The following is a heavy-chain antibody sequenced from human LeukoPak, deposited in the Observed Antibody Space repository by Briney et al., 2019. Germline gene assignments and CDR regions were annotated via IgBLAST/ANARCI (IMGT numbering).Heavy chain of an antibody. CDR2: ISAYNGNT. V-gene: IGHV1-18*01. CDR1: GYTFTSYG. Sequence: ASVKVSCKASGYTFTSYGISWVRQAPGQGREWMGWISAYNGNTNYAQRLQGRVTMTTDTSTSTAYMELRRLRSDDTAVYYCATQRWYYDISGYLGYWGQGTLVTVSS. D-gene: IGHD3-22*01. J-gene: IGHJ4*02. CDR3: ATQRWYYDISGYLGY.